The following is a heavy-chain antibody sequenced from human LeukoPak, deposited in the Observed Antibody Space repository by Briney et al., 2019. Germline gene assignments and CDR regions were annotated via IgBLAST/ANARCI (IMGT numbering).Heavy chain of an antibody. D-gene: IGHD3-3*01. Sequence: GALRLSCATSGFSFSSYWMSWVRQAPGKGLEWVATIKQDESEKYYVDSVKGRLTISRDNAKNSLYLQMNSLRAEDTAVYYCAGPIFGVVRDYWGQGTLVTVSA. V-gene: IGHV3-7*03. CDR1: GFSFSSYW. CDR2: IKQDESEK. J-gene: IGHJ4*02. CDR3: AGPIFGVVRDY.